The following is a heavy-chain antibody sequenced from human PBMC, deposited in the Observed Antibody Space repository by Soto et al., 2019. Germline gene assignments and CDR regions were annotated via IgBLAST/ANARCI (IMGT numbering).Heavy chain of an antibody. V-gene: IGHV4-39*01. D-gene: IGHD4-17*01. CDR1: GASISSSNYY. J-gene: IGHJ4*02. Sequence: NPSETLSLTCTVSGASISSSNYYWGWIRQPPGKGLEWIGSIYYSGSTYYNPSLKSRVTISEDTSKNQFSLKLISVTAADTAVYYCATCSTLTILNFWGQGTLVTVSS. CDR3: ATCSTLTILNF. CDR2: IYYSGST.